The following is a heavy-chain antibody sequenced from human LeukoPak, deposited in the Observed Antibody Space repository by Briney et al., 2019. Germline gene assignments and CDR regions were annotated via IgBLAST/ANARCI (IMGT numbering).Heavy chain of an antibody. V-gene: IGHV4-4*02. D-gene: IGHD3-22*01. Sequence: SETLSLTCAVSGGSISSSNWWSWLRQPPGKGLEWLGEIYHTGSTNYNPSLDSRVTISIDKSKNQFSLKRSSVTAADTAVYYCARVRSITGGYQGYFDLWGRGTQVTVSS. CDR1: GGSISSSNW. CDR2: IYHTGST. J-gene: IGHJ2*01. CDR3: ARVRSITGGYQGYFDL.